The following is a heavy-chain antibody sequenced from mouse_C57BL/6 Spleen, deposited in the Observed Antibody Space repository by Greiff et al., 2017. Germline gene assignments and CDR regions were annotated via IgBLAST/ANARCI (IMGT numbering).Heavy chain of an antibody. Sequence: VQLQQSGPELVKPGASVKMSCKASGYTFTDYNMHWVKQSHGKSLEWIGYINPNNGGTSYNQKFKGKATLTVNKSSSTAYMELRSLTSEDSAVYYCARSFMTTVVDYYFDYWGQGTTLTVSS. CDR1: GYTFTDYN. V-gene: IGHV1-22*01. CDR2: INPNNGGT. D-gene: IGHD1-1*01. J-gene: IGHJ2*01. CDR3: ARSFMTTVVDYYFDY.